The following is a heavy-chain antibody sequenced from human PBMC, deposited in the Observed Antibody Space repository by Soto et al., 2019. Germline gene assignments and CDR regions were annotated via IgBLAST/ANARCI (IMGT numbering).Heavy chain of an antibody. J-gene: IGHJ4*02. CDR2: ISGSGGST. D-gene: IGHD2-21*01. CDR3: AKQRCGGDCYGALDY. V-gene: IGHV3-23*01. CDR1: GFTFSSYA. Sequence: GESLKISCAASGFTFSSYAMSWVRQAPGKGLEWVSAISGSGGSTYYADSVKGRFTISRDNSKNTLYLQMNSLRAEDTAVYYCAKQRCGGDCYGALDYWGQGTLVTVSS.